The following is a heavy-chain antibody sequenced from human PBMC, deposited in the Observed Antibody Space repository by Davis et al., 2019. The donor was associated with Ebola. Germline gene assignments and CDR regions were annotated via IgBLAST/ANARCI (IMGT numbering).Heavy chain of an antibody. CDR2: TYYNSKWYN. D-gene: IGHD5-24*01. V-gene: IGHV6-1*01. CDR1: GDSVSISSGG. CDR3: VRGWPRSGFES. J-gene: IGHJ4*02. Sequence: PSETLSLTCAVSGDSVSISSGGYNWIRQSPSRGLEWLGRTYYNSKWYNDYAVYLKSRININPDTSRNQFSLQLNSVTPEDTAVYYCVRGWPRSGFESWGQGTLVIVSS.